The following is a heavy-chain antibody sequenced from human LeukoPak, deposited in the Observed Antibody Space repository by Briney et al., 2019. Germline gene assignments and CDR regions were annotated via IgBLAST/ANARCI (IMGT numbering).Heavy chain of an antibody. CDR2: ISYDGSNK. V-gene: IGHV3-30*18. J-gene: IGHJ4*02. Sequence: GGSLRLSCAASGFTFSSYGMHWVRQAPGKGLEWVAVISYDGSNKYYADSVKGRFTISRDNSKNTLYLHMNSLIPEDTAVYFCAKDWKFYYVSGSFFPDNWGQGTLVTVSS. CDR3: AKDWKFYYVSGSFFPDN. CDR1: GFTFSSYG. D-gene: IGHD3-10*01.